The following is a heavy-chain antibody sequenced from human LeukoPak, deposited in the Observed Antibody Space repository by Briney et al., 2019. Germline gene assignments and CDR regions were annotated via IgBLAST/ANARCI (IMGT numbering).Heavy chain of an antibody. CDR3: AKDWGY. CDR1: GFTFSIYW. J-gene: IGHJ4*02. V-gene: IGHV3-7*05. CDR2: IKPNGSEN. Sequence: GGSLRLSCAASGFTFSIYWMSWVRRAPGKGLEWVANIKPNGSENYYVDSVKGRFTISRDNAKNSLYLQINSLRAEDTAVYYCAKDWGYWGQGTLVTVSS. D-gene: IGHD7-27*01.